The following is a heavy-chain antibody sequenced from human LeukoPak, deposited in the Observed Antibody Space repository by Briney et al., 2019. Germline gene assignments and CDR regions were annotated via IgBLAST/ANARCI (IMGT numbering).Heavy chain of an antibody. Sequence: PSETLSLTCTVSGGSVSSGSYYWSWIRQPPGKGLEWIGYIYYSESTNYNPSLKSRVTISVDTSKNQFSLMLSSVTAADTAVYYCARDVWELDYFDFWGQGILVTVSS. D-gene: IGHD1-7*01. CDR3: ARDVWELDYFDF. V-gene: IGHV4-61*01. CDR1: GGSVSSGSYY. J-gene: IGHJ4*02. CDR2: IYYSEST.